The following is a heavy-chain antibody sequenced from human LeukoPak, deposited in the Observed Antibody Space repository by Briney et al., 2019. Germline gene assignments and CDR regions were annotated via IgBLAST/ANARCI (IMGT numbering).Heavy chain of an antibody. J-gene: IGHJ6*03. CDR3: ARGPIIDIAIIPAADEYYYMDV. Sequence: ASVKVSCKASGYTFTNYGISWVRQAPGQGPEWMGWISTYNGNTNYAQKLQDRVTMTTDTSTSTAYMELRSLRSDDTALYYCARGPIIDIAIIPAADEYYYMDVWGKGTTVTVSS. D-gene: IGHD2-2*01. CDR1: GYTFTNYG. CDR2: ISTYNGNT. V-gene: IGHV1-18*01.